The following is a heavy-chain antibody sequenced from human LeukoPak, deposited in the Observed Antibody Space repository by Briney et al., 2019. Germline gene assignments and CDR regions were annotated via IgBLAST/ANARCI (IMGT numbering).Heavy chain of an antibody. CDR2: INPNSGGT. Sequence: GASVKVSCKASGYTFTGYYMHWVRQAPGQGLEWMGWINPNSGGTNYAQKFQGRVTMTRDTSISTAYMELSRLRSDDTAVYYCARDRGYYDSSGPLVYWGQGTLVTVSS. CDR3: ARDRGYYDSSGPLVY. CDR1: GYTFTGYY. V-gene: IGHV1-2*02. J-gene: IGHJ4*02. D-gene: IGHD3-22*01.